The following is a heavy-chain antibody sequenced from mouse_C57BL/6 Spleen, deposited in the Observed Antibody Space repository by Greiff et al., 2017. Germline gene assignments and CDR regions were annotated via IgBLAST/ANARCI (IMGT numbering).Heavy chain of an antibody. Sequence: EVQLQQSGAELVRPGASVKLSCTASGFNIKDDYMHWVKQRPEQGLEWIGWIDPENGDTEYASKFQGKATITADTSSNTPYLQLSSLTSEDTAVYYCTDGSYYFDYWGQGTTLTVSS. CDR2: IDPENGDT. CDR1: GFNIKDDY. D-gene: IGHD1-1*01. V-gene: IGHV14-4*01. CDR3: TDGSYYFDY. J-gene: IGHJ2*01.